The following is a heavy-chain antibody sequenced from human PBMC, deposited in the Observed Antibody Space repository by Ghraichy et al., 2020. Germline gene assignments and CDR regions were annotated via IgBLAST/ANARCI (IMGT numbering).Heavy chain of an antibody. CDR3: ARDSLVVAATRYYYGMDV. Sequence: SQTLSLTCAISGDSVSSNSAAWNWIRQSPSRGLEWLGRTYYRSKWYNDYAVSVKSRITINPDTSKNQFSLQLNSVTPEDTAVYYCARDSLVVAATRYYYGMDVWGQGTTVTVSS. J-gene: IGHJ6*02. V-gene: IGHV6-1*01. CDR2: TYYRSKWYN. CDR1: GDSVSSNSAA. D-gene: IGHD2-15*01.